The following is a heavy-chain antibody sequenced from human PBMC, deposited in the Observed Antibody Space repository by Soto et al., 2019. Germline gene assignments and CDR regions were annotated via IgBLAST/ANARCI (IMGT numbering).Heavy chain of an antibody. V-gene: IGHV3-7*05. D-gene: IGHD4-17*01. CDR3: GRQRDGDYSDY. CDR2: IKQGGSEE. Sequence: EVQLVESGGGLVQPGGSLRLSCPASGFTFSNYWMTWVRQAPGKGLEWVANIKQGGSEEYYMDSVKGRFAISKDDAKNSLYLQMNSLRAEDTAVYYCGRQRDGDYSDYWGQGSLVTVSS. CDR1: GFTFSNYW. J-gene: IGHJ4*02.